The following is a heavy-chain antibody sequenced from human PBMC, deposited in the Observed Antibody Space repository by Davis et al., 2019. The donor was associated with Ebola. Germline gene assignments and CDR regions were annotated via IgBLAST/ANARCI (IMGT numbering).Heavy chain of an antibody. J-gene: IGHJ1*01. Sequence: GGSLKISCAASGFTFSDYYMSWIRQAPGQGLEWVSFISGSATTVSYADSVRGRFTISRDNAKNSLYLQMHSLRAEDTAVYYCAKTVGWLQQSGEEYFQNWGQGTLVTVSS. CDR3: AKTVGWLQQSGEEYFQN. D-gene: IGHD5-24*01. V-gene: IGHV3-11*01. CDR2: ISGSATTV. CDR1: GFTFSDYY.